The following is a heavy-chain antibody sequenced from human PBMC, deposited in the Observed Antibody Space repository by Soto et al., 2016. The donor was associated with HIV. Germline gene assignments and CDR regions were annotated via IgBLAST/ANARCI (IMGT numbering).Heavy chain of an antibody. D-gene: IGHD3-3*01. Sequence: QVQLVESGGGLVKPGGSLRLSCAASGFIFSDYYMTWIRQVPGKGLEWVSYISGSGTTIYYADSVKGRFTISRDNSKNSLYLQMSSLRAEDTAMYYCATTFGVIVMGEGTVDVWGKGTTVTVSS. J-gene: IGHJ6*04. V-gene: IGHV3-11*04. CDR2: ISGSGTTI. CDR3: ATTFGVIVMGEGTVDV. CDR1: GFIFSDYY.